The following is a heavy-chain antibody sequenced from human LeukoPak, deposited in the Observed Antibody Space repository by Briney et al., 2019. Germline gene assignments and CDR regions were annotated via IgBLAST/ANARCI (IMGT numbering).Heavy chain of an antibody. CDR1: GFTFSSYS. J-gene: IGHJ4*02. V-gene: IGHV3-21*01. CDR3: ARDSKVRRLQFPSYFDY. D-gene: IGHD4-11*01. CDR2: ISSSSSYI. Sequence: PGGSLRLSCAASGFTFSSYSMNWVRQAPGKGLEWVSSISSSSSYIYYADSVKGRFTISRDNAKNSLYLQMNSLRAEDTAVYYCARDSKVRRLQFPSYFDYWGQGTLVTVSS.